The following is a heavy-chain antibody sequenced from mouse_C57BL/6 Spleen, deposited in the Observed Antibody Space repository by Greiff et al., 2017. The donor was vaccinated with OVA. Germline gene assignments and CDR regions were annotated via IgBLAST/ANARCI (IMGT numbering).Heavy chain of an antibody. V-gene: IGHV1-82*01. CDR2: IYPGDGDT. Sequence: VQLQQSGPELVKPGASVKISCKASGYAFSSSWMNWVKQRPGKGLEWIGRIYPGDGDTNYNGKFKGKATLTADKSSSTAYMQLSSLTSEDSAVYFCANLYPMDYWGQGTSVTVSS. J-gene: IGHJ4*01. CDR1: GYAFSSSW. CDR3: ANLYPMDY. D-gene: IGHD1-1*01.